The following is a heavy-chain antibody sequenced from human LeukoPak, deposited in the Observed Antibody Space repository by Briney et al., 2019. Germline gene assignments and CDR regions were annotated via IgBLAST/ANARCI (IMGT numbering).Heavy chain of an antibody. CDR1: VFSLGTYT. J-gene: IGHJ4*02. V-gene: IGHV3-30*18. D-gene: IGHD3-22*01. Sequence: GGSLRLSCAASVFSLGTYTMHWVRLAPGKGLEWVAVISYDGSNKYYADSVKGRFTISRDNSKNTLYLQMDSLRAEDTAIYYCAKGSSGGRPYYFDYWGQGTLVTVSS. CDR2: ISYDGSNK. CDR3: AKGSSGGRPYYFDY.